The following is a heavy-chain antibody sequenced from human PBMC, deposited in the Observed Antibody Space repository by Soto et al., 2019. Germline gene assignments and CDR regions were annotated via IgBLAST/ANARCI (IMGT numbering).Heavy chain of an antibody. CDR3: AHSREAAAGYYYHYYYTDV. CDR2: IYWDDDK. Sequence: SGPTLVNPPQTLTLTCTFSGFSLSTSGVGVGWIRQPPGKALEWLALIYWDDDKRYSPSLKSRLTITKDTSKNQVVLTMTNMDPVDTATYYCAHSREAAAGYYYHYYYTDVWGKGTTVTVSS. V-gene: IGHV2-5*02. D-gene: IGHD6-13*01. J-gene: IGHJ6*03. CDR1: GFSLSTSGVG.